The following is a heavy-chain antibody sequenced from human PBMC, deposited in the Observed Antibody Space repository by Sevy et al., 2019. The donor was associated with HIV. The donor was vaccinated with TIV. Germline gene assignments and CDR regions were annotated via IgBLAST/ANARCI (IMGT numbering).Heavy chain of an antibody. J-gene: IGHJ4*02. CDR3: ATPRGGEGDYYDSSGYCFFDY. CDR1: GYTLTELS. V-gene: IGHV1-24*01. CDR2: FDPEDGET. D-gene: IGHD3-22*01. Sequence: ASVKVSCKVSGYTLTELSMHWVRQAPGKGLEWMGGFDPEDGETIYAQKFQGRVTMTEDTSTDTAYMELSSLRSEDTAVYYCATPRGGEGDYYDSSGYCFFDYWGQGTLVTVSS.